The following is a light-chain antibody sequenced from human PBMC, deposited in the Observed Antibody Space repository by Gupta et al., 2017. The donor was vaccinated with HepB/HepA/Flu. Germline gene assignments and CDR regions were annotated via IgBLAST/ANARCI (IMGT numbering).Light chain of an antibody. Sequence: EIVLTQSPATLSFSPGERATLSCRASQSVSSYLAWYQQKPGQAPRLLIYAASNRATGIPARFSGSGSGTDFTLTISSLAPEDFAVYYCQHRSNWPWTFGQGTKVEIK. CDR1: QSVSSY. V-gene: IGKV3-11*01. CDR3: QHRSNWPWT. CDR2: AAS. J-gene: IGKJ1*01.